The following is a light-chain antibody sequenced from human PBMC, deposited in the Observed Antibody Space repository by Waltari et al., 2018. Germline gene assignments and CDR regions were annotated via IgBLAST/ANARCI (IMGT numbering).Light chain of an antibody. CDR1: TRVSSY. CDR2: EAS. CDR3: QQRSNWPLT. Sequence: EIVLTQSPATLSLSPGERATLSCRASTRVSSYLAWYQQKPGQAPRLLIYEASNRATGIPARFSGSGSGTDFILTISSLGPEDFAVYYCQQRSNWPLTFGGGTKVEIK. V-gene: IGKV3-11*01. J-gene: IGKJ4*01.